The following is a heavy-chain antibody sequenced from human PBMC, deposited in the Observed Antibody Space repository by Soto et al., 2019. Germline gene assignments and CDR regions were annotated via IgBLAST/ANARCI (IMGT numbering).Heavy chain of an antibody. V-gene: IGHV4-39*01. CDR2: VYYSGST. D-gene: IGHD3-10*01. CDR1: GSSISSISSY. Sequence: SETLSLTCTLSGSSISSISSYWGWIRQPPGTGLERTGQVYYSGSTSSNPTLKSRHTISADTSKNQYTLSLSSVTAADTAVYFCARQSEYYYASGRAAPLYCIDGWGQGTTVTVS. J-gene: IGHJ6*02. CDR3: ARQSEYYYASGRAAPLYCIDG.